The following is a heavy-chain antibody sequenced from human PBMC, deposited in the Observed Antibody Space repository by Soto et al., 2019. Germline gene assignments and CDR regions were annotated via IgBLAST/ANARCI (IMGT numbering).Heavy chain of an antibody. Sequence: QVQLVQSGVEVKKPGSSVKVSCKASGGTFSRYAISWVRQAPGQGPEWMGGIIPIYGTVNYAQKFQGRVTXTXXXSXXTAYMELSSLRSEDTAVYYCARGNHRWLQLWYFDLWGRGTLVTVSS. J-gene: IGHJ2*01. CDR2: IIPIYGTV. V-gene: IGHV1-69*05. D-gene: IGHD5-12*01. CDR3: ARGNHRWLQLWYFDL. CDR1: GGTFSRYA.